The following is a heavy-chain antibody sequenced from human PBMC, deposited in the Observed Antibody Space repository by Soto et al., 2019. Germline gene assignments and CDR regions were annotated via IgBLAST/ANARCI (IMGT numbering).Heavy chain of an antibody. Sequence: GESLKISCKGSGYSFSSYWIGWVRQMPGKGLEWMGIIYPGDSDTRYSPSFQGQDTISADKSISTTYLQWSSLQASDTATYYCARRGYCSGVTCPKWFDPWGQGTLVTVSS. CDR2: IYPGDSDT. V-gene: IGHV5-51*01. CDR3: ARRGYCSGVTCPKWFDP. CDR1: GYSFSSYW. D-gene: IGHD2-15*01. J-gene: IGHJ5*02.